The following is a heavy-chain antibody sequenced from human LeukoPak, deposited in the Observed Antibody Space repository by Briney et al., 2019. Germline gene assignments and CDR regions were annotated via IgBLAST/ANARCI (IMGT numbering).Heavy chain of an antibody. CDR1: GGSISSHY. D-gene: IGHD7-27*01. Sequence: SEALSLTCTVSGGSISSHYWSWIRQPPGKGLEWIGYIYYSGSTNYNPSLKSRVTISVDTSRNQLSLKLSSVTAADTAVYYCARDNELGIFDYWGQGTLVTSSA. J-gene: IGHJ4*02. CDR2: IYYSGST. CDR3: ARDNELGIFDY. V-gene: IGHV4-59*11.